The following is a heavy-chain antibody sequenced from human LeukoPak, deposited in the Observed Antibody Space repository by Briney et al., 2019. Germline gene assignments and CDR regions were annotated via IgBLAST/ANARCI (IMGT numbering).Heavy chain of an antibody. J-gene: IGHJ4*02. Sequence: ASVKVSCKASGYTFTSYGINWVRQAPGQGLEWMGWINPNSGGTNYAQKFQGRVTMTRDTSISTAYLQWSSLKASDTAMYYCARLYSGWYDYFDYWGQGTLVTVSS. CDR3: ARLYSGWYDYFDY. D-gene: IGHD6-19*01. V-gene: IGHV1-2*02. CDR1: GYTFTSYG. CDR2: INPNSGGT.